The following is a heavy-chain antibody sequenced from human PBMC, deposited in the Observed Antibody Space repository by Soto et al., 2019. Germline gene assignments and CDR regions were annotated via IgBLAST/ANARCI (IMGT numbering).Heavy chain of an antibody. CDR1: GFTFSSYS. J-gene: IGHJ4*02. V-gene: IGHV3-21*01. Sequence: PGGSLRLSCAASGFTFSSYSMNWVRQAPGKGLEWVSSISSSSSYIYYADSVKGRFTISRDNAKNSLYLQMNSLRAEDTAVYYCARVVPAAIIVIAADGLIDYWGQGTLVTVSS. CDR3: ARVVPAAIIVIAADGLIDY. CDR2: ISSSSSYI. D-gene: IGHD2-2*01.